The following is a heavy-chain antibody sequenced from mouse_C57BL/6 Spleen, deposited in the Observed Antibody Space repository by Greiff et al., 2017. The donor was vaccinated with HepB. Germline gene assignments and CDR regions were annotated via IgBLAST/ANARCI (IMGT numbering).Heavy chain of an antibody. CDR3: ARTGIYFDF. Sequence: EVQLQQSGPELVKPGASVKISCKASGYTFTDYYMNWVKQSHGKSLEWIGDINPNNGGTSYNQKFKGKATLTVDKSSSTAYMELRSLTSEDSAVYYCARTGIYFDFGGQGTTLTVAS. CDR1: GYTFTDYY. CDR2: INPNNGGT. D-gene: IGHD4-1*01. J-gene: IGHJ2*01. V-gene: IGHV1-26*01.